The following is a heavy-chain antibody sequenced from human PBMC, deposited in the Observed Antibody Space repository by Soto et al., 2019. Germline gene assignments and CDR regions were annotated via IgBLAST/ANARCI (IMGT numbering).Heavy chain of an antibody. Sequence: SETLSLTCAVSSGSISSSNWWSWVRPPPGKGLEWIGEIYHSGSTNYNPSLKSRVTISVDKSKNQFSLKLSSVTAADTAVYYCARTFSVVAASPFDYWGQGTLVTVSS. V-gene: IGHV4-4*02. CDR1: SGSISSSNW. CDR2: IYHSGST. CDR3: ARTFSVVAASPFDY. J-gene: IGHJ4*02. D-gene: IGHD2-15*01.